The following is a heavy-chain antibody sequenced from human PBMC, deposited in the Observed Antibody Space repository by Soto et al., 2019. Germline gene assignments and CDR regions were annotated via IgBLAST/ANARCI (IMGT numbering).Heavy chain of an antibody. V-gene: IGHV3-53*01. J-gene: IGHJ4*02. CDR2: IYSGGST. D-gene: IGHD3-16*01. CDR1: EFTVSSNH. CDR3: ASQSTYTFDY. Sequence: EVQLVESGGGLIQPGGSLRLPCAASEFTVSSNHMSWVRQAPGKGLEWVSVIYSGGSTYYADSVKGRFTISRDHSENTLYLQMNSLRAEDTAFYYCASQSTYTFDYWGQGTLVTVSS.